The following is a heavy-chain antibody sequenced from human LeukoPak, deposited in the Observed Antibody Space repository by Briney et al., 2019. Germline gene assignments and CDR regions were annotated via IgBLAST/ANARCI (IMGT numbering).Heavy chain of an antibody. Sequence: GGPLRLSCAASGFTFSSYAMSWVRQAPGKGLEWVSAISGSGGSTYYADSVKGRFTISRDNSKNTLYLQMNSLRAEDTAVYYCAKGVRTDREYCSGGSCSSSYYYYYYGMDVWGQGTTVTVSS. V-gene: IGHV3-23*01. CDR2: ISGSGGST. J-gene: IGHJ6*02. D-gene: IGHD2-15*01. CDR1: GFTFSSYA. CDR3: AKGVRTDREYCSGGSCSSSYYYYYYGMDV.